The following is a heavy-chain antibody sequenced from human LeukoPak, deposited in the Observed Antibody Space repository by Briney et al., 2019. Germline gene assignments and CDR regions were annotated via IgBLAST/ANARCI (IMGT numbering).Heavy chain of an antibody. CDR2: LSGSGGGT. Sequence: GGSLRLSCAASGFTFSSYSMNWVRQAPGRGLEWVSALSGSGGGTYYADSVKGRFTISRDNSKNTLYLQMNSLRAEDTAVYYCAKGDSSGYYPIFDYWGQGTLVTVSS. J-gene: IGHJ4*02. CDR1: GFTFSSYS. CDR3: AKGDSSGYYPIFDY. V-gene: IGHV3-23*01. D-gene: IGHD3-22*01.